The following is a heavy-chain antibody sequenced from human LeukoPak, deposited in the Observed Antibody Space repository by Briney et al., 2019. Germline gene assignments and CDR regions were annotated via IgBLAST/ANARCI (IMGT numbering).Heavy chain of an antibody. CDR2: IRYDGSNK. V-gene: IGHV3-30*02. D-gene: IGHD3-3*01. J-gene: IGHJ3*02. CDR3: AKFRHYDFWSGYQGVAFDI. CDR1: GFTFSSYG. Sequence: GGSLRLSCAASGFTFSSYGMHWVRQAPGKGLEWVAFIRYDGSNKYYADSVKGRFTISRDNSKNTLYLQMNSLRAEDTAVYYCAKFRHYDFWSGYQGVAFDIWGQGTMVTVSS.